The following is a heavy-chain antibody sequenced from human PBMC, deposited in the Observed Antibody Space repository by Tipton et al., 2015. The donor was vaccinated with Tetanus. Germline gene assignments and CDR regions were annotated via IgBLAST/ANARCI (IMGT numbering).Heavy chain of an antibody. V-gene: IGHV4-30-4*01. CDR1: GGSASSGDYY. CDR3: ARVKRGYSYGRGVFDY. CDR2: IYYSGST. Sequence: TLSLTCTVSGGSASSGDYYWSWIRQPPGKGLEWIGYIYYSGSTYYNPSLKSRVTISVDTSKNQFSLKLSSVTAADTAVYYCARVKRGYSYGRGVFDYWGRGTLVTVSS. D-gene: IGHD5-18*01. J-gene: IGHJ4*02.